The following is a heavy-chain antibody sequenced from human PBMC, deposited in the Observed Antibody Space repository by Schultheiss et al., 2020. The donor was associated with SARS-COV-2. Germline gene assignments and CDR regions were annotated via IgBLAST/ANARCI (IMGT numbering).Heavy chain of an antibody. V-gene: IGHV3-33*06. CDR3: AKGLTGTTS. CDR2: IWYDGSNK. Sequence: GGSLRLSCAASGFTFSSYGMHWVRQAPGKGLEWVAVIWYDGSNKYYADSVKGRFTISRDNSKNTFYLQMNSLRAEDTAVYYCAKGLTGTTSWGQGTLVTVSS. CDR1: GFTFSSYG. J-gene: IGHJ4*02. D-gene: IGHD1-20*01.